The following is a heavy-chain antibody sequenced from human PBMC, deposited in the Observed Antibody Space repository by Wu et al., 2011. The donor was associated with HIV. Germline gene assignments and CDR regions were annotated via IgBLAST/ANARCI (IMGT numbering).Heavy chain of an antibody. V-gene: IGHV1-2*02. CDR3: ARERCPSNKDCFGTFDI. CDR2: INPINGGT. Sequence: QVQLVQSGAEVKKPGASVKVSCKASGYTFTGYYVHWVRQAPGQGLEWLGWINPINGGTDYARKFQGRVTMTRDTSISTVYLQLSGLRSDDTAVYYCARERCPSNKDCFGTFDIWGQGTKVTVSS. J-gene: IGHJ3*02. D-gene: IGHD2-21*02. CDR1: GYTFTGYY.